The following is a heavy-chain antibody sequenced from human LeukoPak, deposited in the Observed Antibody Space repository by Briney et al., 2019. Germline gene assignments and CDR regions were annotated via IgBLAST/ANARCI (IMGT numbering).Heavy chain of an antibody. CDR1: GFTFSSHW. CDR3: AKGPGAAVGKRYIQH. V-gene: IGHV3-21*04. D-gene: IGHD6-13*01. J-gene: IGHJ1*01. CDR2: ISSSSSYI. Sequence: GGSLRLSCADSGFTFSSHWMHWVRQAPGKGLVWVSSISSSSSYIYYADSVKGRFTISRDNSKNSLSLQMNSLRAEDTALYYCAKGPGAAVGKRYIQHWGQGTLVTVSS.